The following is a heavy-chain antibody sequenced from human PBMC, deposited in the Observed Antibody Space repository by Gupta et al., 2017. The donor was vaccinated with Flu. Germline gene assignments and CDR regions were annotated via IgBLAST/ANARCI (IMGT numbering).Heavy chain of an antibody. J-gene: IGHJ4*02. V-gene: IGHV3-30*18. CDR2: LSFDGSET. D-gene: IGHD5-12*01. CDR3: AKDSGHDTGYALDF. Sequence: RQAPGKGLEWVAALSFDGSETYYADSLKGRFTISRDNSKDTVYLQMNSRRGDDTAVYYCAKDSGHDTGYALDFWGQGTLVTVSS.